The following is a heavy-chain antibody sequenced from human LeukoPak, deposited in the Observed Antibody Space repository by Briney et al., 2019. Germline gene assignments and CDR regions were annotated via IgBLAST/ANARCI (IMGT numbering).Heavy chain of an antibody. D-gene: IGHD1-26*01. V-gene: IGHV3-30*02. CDR3: ARDPGATTCY. Sequence: GGSLRLSCAASGFTFSSYGMHWVRQAPGKGLEWVAFIRYDGSNKYYADSVKGRFTISRDNSKNTLYLQMYSLRAEDTAVYYCARDPGATTCYWGQGTLVTVSS. CDR1: GFTFSSYG. J-gene: IGHJ4*02. CDR2: IRYDGSNK.